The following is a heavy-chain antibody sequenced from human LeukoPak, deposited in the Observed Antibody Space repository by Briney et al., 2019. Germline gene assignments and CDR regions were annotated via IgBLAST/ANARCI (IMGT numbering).Heavy chain of an antibody. V-gene: IGHV3-30-3*01. CDR1: GFTFSSYA. J-gene: IGHJ4*02. CDR2: ISYDGSNK. Sequence: SGGSLRLSCAASGFTFSSYAMHWARQAPGKGLEWVAVISYDGSNKYYADSVKGRFTISRDNSKNTLYLQMNSLRAEDTAVYYCARGMLPEDFDYWGQGTLVTVSS. D-gene: IGHD1-14*01. CDR3: ARGMLPEDFDY.